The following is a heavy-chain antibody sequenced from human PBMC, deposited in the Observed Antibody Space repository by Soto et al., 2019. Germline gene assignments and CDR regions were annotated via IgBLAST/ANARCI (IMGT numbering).Heavy chain of an antibody. CDR1: GYTFTSYA. J-gene: IGHJ6*03. V-gene: IGHV1-8*02. CDR3: ARGLGGNYIWGSYFRYYYMDV. D-gene: IGHD3-16*01. CDR2: MNANSGNT. Sequence: ASVKVSCKASGYTFTSYAMHWVRQAPGQRLEWMGWMNANSGNTGYAQKFQGRVTMTRNTSISTAYMELSSLRSEDTAVYYCARGLGGNYIWGSYFRYYYMDVWGKGTTVTVSS.